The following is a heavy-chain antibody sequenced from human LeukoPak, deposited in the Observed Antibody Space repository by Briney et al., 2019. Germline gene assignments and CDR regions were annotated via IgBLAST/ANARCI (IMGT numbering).Heavy chain of an antibody. CDR3: AKVGPRDHSYMYYFDY. D-gene: IGHD5-18*01. J-gene: IGHJ4*02. CDR2: ISYDESNK. V-gene: IGHV3-30*18. Sequence: GGSLRLSCAGSGFTFSSYGMHWVRQAPGKGLEWVAVISYDESNKDYADSVKGRFTISRDNSKNTLYLQMNSLRAEDTAVYYCAKVGPRDHSYMYYFDYWGQGTLVTVSS. CDR1: GFTFSSYG.